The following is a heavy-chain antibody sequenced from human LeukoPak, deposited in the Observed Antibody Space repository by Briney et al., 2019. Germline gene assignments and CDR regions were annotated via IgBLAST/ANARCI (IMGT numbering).Heavy chain of an antibody. D-gene: IGHD3-22*01. CDR2: ISSSGSTI. J-gene: IGHJ3*02. V-gene: IGHV3-11*01. CDR3: ARDRSSGRAFDI. Sequence: GGSLRVSCAASGFTFSDYYISSIGPATGKVLALVSYISSSGSTIYYADSVKGRFTISRDNAKNSLYLQMNSLRAEDTAVYYCARDRSSGRAFDIWGQGTMVTVSS. CDR1: GFTFSDYY.